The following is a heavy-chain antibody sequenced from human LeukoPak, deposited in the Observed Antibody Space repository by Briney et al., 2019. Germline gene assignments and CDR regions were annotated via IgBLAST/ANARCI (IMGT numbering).Heavy chain of an antibody. CDR1: GFTVSSNY. J-gene: IGHJ3*02. CDR2: ISGSGGST. Sequence: GGSLRLSCAASGFTVSSNYMNWVRQAPGKGLEWVSAISGSGGSTYYADSVKGGFTISRDNSKNALYLQMNSLRAEDTAVYYCAKARDGYNDDAFDIWGQGTMVTVSS. D-gene: IGHD5-24*01. V-gene: IGHV3-23*01. CDR3: AKARDGYNDDAFDI.